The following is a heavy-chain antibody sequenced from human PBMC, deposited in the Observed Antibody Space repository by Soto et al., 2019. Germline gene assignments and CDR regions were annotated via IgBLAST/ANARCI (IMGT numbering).Heavy chain of an antibody. J-gene: IGHJ4*02. D-gene: IGHD6-19*01. V-gene: IGHV3-23*01. Sequence: VQLLESGGGLVQPGGSLRLSCAASGFIFWDYAMNWVRQAPGKGLEWVSDISGSGDSARYADSVKGRFTISRDNSRNTLYLQINSLRVDDTAVYYCGKERRGSGWSVCNFWGQGTLVTVSS. CDR3: GKERRGSGWSVCNF. CDR1: GFIFWDYA. CDR2: ISGSGDSA.